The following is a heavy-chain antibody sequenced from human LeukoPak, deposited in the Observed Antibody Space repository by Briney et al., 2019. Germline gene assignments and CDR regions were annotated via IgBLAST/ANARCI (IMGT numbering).Heavy chain of an antibody. V-gene: IGHV3-66*01. CDR2: IYSGGST. CDR3: VRDLGATTGY. CDR1: GFTVSSNY. D-gene: IGHD1-26*01. Sequence: GGSLRLSCAASGFTVSSNYMSWVRQAPGKGLEWVSVIYSGGSTYYADSVKGRFTISRDNSKNTLYLQVNSLRAEDTAVYYCVRDLGATTGYWGQGTLVTVSS. J-gene: IGHJ4*02.